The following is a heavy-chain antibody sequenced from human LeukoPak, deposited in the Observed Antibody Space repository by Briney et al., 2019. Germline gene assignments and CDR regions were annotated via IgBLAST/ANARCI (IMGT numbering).Heavy chain of an antibody. CDR2: IYSNGNT. Sequence: SETLSLTCIVSGGSFSSSYWSWIRQPPGKGLEWIAYIYSNGNTNSDPSLKSRVTIAVDTSQSQFSLKLSSVTAADTAVYYCARGLVGLTPHAGVFQIWGQGTKVTVSS. J-gene: IGHJ3*02. V-gene: IGHV4-59*01. CDR3: ARGLVGLTPHAGVFQI. D-gene: IGHD1-26*01. CDR1: GGSFSSSY.